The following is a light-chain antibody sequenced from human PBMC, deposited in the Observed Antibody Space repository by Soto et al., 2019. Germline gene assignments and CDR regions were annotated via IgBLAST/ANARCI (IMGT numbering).Light chain of an antibody. Sequence: DIPMTQSPSTLSASVGDRVTISCRASQTTTSWLAWYQQKPGKAPKLLIYDASSLESGVPSRFSGSGSGTEFTLTISSLQPDDFATYYCQQHNSYPWTFGQGTKVEIK. J-gene: IGKJ1*01. V-gene: IGKV1-5*01. CDR3: QQHNSYPWT. CDR1: QTTTSW. CDR2: DAS.